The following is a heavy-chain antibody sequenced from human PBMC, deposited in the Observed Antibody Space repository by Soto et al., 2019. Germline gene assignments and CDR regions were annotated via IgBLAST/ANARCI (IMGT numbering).Heavy chain of an antibody. D-gene: IGHD1-26*01. CDR1: GDAFTNYI. CDR3: ARGRDQPPVGLYFDS. J-gene: IGHJ4*02. Sequence: QVQLVQSGAEVKKPGSSAKVSCKASGDAFTNYIFDWVRQATGQGLEWMGGIIPMFGTPKYAQTFQDRVTISADVSTGTAYLELTSLRFDDTAVYSCARGRDQPPVGLYFDSWGEGTRVTVSS. CDR2: IIPMFGTP. V-gene: IGHV1-69*01.